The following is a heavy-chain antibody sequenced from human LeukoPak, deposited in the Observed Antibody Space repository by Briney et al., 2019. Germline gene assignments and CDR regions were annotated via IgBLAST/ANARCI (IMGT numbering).Heavy chain of an antibody. CDR3: AGDHCSSTSCYPFDY. CDR2: IWYDGSNK. CDR1: GFTFSSYG. J-gene: IGHJ4*02. Sequence: GGSLRLSCAASGFTFSSYGMHWVRQAPGKGLEWVAVIWYDGSNKYYADSVKGRFTISRDNSKNTLYLQMNSLRAEDTAVYYCAGDHCSSTSCYPFDYWGQGTLVTVSS. D-gene: IGHD2-2*01. V-gene: IGHV3-33*01.